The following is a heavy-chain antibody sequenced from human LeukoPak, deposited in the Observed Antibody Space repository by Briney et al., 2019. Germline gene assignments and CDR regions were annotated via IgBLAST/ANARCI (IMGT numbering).Heavy chain of an antibody. CDR2: ISGSGGST. V-gene: IGHV3-23*01. D-gene: IGHD5-24*01. J-gene: IGHJ4*02. Sequence: GGSLRLSCAASGFTFSSYAMSWVRQAPGKGLEWVSAISGSGGSTYYADSVKGRFTISRDNFKNTLYLQMNSLRAEDTAVYYCAAQRWLQLPFDYWGQGTLVTVSS. CDR3: AAQRWLQLPFDY. CDR1: GFTFSSYA.